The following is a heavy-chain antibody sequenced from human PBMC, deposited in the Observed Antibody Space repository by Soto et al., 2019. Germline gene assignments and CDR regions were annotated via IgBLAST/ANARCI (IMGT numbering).Heavy chain of an antibody. CDR2: INPNSGGT. D-gene: IGHD3-10*01. J-gene: IGHJ6*02. CDR3: ARERITMVRGVIHYYYYGMDV. CDR1: GYTFTGYY. Sequence: GASVKVSCKASGYTFTGYYMHWVRQAPGQGLEWMGWINPNSGGTNYAQKFQGWVTMTRDTSISTAYMELSRPRSDDTAVYYCARERITMVRGVIHYYYYGMDVWGQGTTVTV. V-gene: IGHV1-2*04.